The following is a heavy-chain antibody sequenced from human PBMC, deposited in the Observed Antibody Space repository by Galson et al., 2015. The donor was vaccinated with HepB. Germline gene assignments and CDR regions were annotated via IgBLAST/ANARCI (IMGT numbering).Heavy chain of an antibody. CDR3: ARVSSSYSSSWYTDWYFDL. CDR1: GFTFSSYW. J-gene: IGHJ2*01. Sequence: SLRLSCAASGFTFSSYWMSWVRQAPGKGLEWVANIKQDGSEKYYVDSVKGRFTISRDNAKNSLYLQMNSLRAEDTAVYYCARVSSSYSSSWYTDWYFDLWGRGTLVTVSS. CDR2: IKQDGSEK. D-gene: IGHD6-13*01. V-gene: IGHV3-7*03.